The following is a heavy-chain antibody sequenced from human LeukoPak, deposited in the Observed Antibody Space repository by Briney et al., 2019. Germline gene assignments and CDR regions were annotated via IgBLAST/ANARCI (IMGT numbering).Heavy chain of an antibody. CDR2: ISGSGGST. Sequence: GGSLRLSCAASGFTFSSYAMSWVRQAPGKGLEWVSAISGSGGSTYYADSVKCRFTISRDNSKNTLYLQMNSLRAEDTAVYYCAKVKLAYCGGDCYSDPGFDYWGQGTLVTVSS. J-gene: IGHJ4*02. CDR3: AKVKLAYCGGDCYSDPGFDY. V-gene: IGHV3-23*01. D-gene: IGHD2-21*02. CDR1: GFTFSSYA.